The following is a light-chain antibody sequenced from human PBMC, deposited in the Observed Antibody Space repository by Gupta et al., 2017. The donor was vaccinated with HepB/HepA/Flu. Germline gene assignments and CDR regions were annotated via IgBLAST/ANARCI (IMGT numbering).Light chain of an antibody. CDR1: SSHIGNNY. CDR3: GTWDSSRSAVV. V-gene: IGLV1-51*02. J-gene: IGLJ2*01. CDR2: ENN. Sequence: QSVLTQPPSVSAAPGQKVTISCSGSSSHIGNNYVSWYQQLPGTAPKLLIYENNGRPSGIHDRFSGSKYGTSATLDITGLQTGDEADYYCGTWDSSRSAVVFGGGTKLTVL.